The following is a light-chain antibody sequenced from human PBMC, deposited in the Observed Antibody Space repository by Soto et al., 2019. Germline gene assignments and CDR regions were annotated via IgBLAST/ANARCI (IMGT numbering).Light chain of an antibody. CDR2: NAS. Sequence: EIALTQSTATLSLSPGERATLSCRASQSVSSYLAWYQQKPGQPPRLLIYNASNRATGVPARFSGSGSGTDFTLTISSLEPEDFALYYCQQRSNWPMTFGGGTKVEIK. V-gene: IGKV3-11*01. CDR3: QQRSNWPMT. CDR1: QSVSSY. J-gene: IGKJ4*01.